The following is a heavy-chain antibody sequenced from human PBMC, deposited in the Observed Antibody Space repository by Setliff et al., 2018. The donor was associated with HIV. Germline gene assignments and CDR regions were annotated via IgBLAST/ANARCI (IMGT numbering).Heavy chain of an antibody. V-gene: IGHV1-69*11. CDR3: ARGVLYGLSEY. J-gene: IGHJ4*02. Sequence: SVKVSCKASGHTPRHYGINWIRQAPGQGLEWIGSLIPVLGEPHYAPRFQGRVTITADDSTNTAYLELSNLRFDDTATYYCARGVLYGLSEYWGTGSLVTVSS. CDR1: GHTPRHYG. CDR2: LIPVLGEP. D-gene: IGHD3-10*01.